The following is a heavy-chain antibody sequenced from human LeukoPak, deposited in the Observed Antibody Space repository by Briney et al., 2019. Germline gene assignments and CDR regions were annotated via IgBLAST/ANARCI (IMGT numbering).Heavy chain of an antibody. J-gene: IGHJ4*02. V-gene: IGHV4-59*08. CDR3: ARHTPERTGGEFDY. Sequence: PSETLSLTCTVSGGSLTSDYWSWLRQPPEKGLEWIAYIHYSGYIKYNPPLRGRGTIPLDTSKNQWFLRMTSGTAADTVVYYCARHTPERTGGEFDYWGEGMLVTVSS. CDR1: GGSLTSDY. D-gene: IGHD1-14*01. CDR2: IHYSGYI.